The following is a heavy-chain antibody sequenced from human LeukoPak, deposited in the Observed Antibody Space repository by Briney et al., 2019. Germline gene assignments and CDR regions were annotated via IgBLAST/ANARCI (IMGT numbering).Heavy chain of an antibody. Sequence: GSLRLSCAASGFTFSNVWMSWVRQAPGKGLEWVGRIKSKTDGGTTDYAAPVKGRFTISRDDSKNTLNLQMNSLKTEDTAVYYCTPSIAVAGSLDYWGQGTLVTVSS. CDR2: IKSKTDGGTT. CDR1: GFTFSNVW. J-gene: IGHJ4*02. D-gene: IGHD6-19*01. CDR3: TPSIAVAGSLDY. V-gene: IGHV3-15*01.